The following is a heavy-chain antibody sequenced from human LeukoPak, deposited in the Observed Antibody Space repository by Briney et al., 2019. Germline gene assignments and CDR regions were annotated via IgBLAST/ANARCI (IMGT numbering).Heavy chain of an antibody. Sequence: GESLKISCKGSGYSFTSYWIGWVRQMPGKGLEWMGIINPGDSDTRYSPSFQGQVTISADRSISTAYLQWSSLKASDTAMYYCVSRGGRYCSSTYCYTAYYWGQGTLVTVSS. CDR1: GYSFTSYW. CDR3: VSRGGRYCSSTYCYTAYY. V-gene: IGHV5-51*01. J-gene: IGHJ4*02. CDR2: INPGDSDT. D-gene: IGHD2-2*02.